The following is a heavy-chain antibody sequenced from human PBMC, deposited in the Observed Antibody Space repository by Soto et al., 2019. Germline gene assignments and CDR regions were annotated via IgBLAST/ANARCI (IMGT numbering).Heavy chain of an antibody. J-gene: IGHJ6*02. CDR3: ARGRYSSSSDFGMAV. V-gene: IGHV1-2*04. Sequence: ASVKVSCKASGYTFTGYYMHWVRQAPGQGLEWMGWINPNSGGTNYAQKFQGWVTMTRDTSISTAYMELSRLRSDDTAVYYCARGRYSSSSDFGMAVWGQGTTVTVSS. D-gene: IGHD6-6*01. CDR2: INPNSGGT. CDR1: GYTFTGYY.